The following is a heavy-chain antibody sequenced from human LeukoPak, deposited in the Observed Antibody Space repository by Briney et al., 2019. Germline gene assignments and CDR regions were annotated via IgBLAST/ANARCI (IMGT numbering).Heavy chain of an antibody. J-gene: IGHJ4*02. Sequence: GGSLRLSCAASGFTFSSYWMHWVRQAPGKGLVWVSRINSDGSSTSYADSVKGRFTISRDNAKNTLYLQMNSLRAEDTAVYYCARDGSFDSSGYYGDYWGQGTLVTVSS. D-gene: IGHD3-22*01. CDR3: ARDGSFDSSGYYGDY. CDR1: GFTFSSYW. CDR2: INSDGSST. V-gene: IGHV3-74*01.